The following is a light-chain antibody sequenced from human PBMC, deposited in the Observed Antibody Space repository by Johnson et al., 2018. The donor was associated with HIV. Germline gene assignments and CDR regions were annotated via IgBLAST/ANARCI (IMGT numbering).Light chain of an antibody. CDR1: SSNIGKNY. Sequence: QFVLTQPPSVSAAPGQKVTISCSGSSSNIGKNYVSWYQQLPGTAPKLLIYDNNTRPSGIPARFSGSKSGTSATLGITGLQTADGADYYCVTWDYTPKMGFFGTGTKVTGL. CDR2: DNN. J-gene: IGLJ1*01. V-gene: IGLV1-51*01. CDR3: VTWDYTPKMGF.